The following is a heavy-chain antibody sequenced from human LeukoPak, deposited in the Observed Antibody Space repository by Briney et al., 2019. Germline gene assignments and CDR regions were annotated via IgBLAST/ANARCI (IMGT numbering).Heavy chain of an antibody. J-gene: IGHJ3*02. Sequence: PGGSLRLSCAASGFTFSSYAMSWVRQAPGKGLEWVSGISGPGGSTYHADSVKGRFTISRDNSKNTVYLQMNSLRADDTAVYYCARMQGFCTGSSCYPRAFDIWGQGTMVSVSS. D-gene: IGHD2-2*01. CDR3: ARMQGFCTGSSCYPRAFDI. V-gene: IGHV3-23*01. CDR1: GFTFSSYA. CDR2: ISGPGGST.